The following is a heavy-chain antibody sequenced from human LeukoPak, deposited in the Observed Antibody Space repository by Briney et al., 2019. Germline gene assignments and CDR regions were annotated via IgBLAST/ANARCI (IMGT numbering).Heavy chain of an antibody. CDR1: GGSISSSSYY. J-gene: IGHJ5*02. D-gene: IGHD3-10*01. CDR2: TYYSGST. CDR3: ARGGYYGSGNDFRFDP. V-gene: IGHV4-39*07. Sequence: SETLSLTCTVSGGSISSSSYYWGWIRQPPGKGLEWIGSTYYSGSTYYNPSLKSRVTISVDTSKNQFSLKLSSVTAADTAVYYCARGGYYGSGNDFRFDPWGQGTLVTVSS.